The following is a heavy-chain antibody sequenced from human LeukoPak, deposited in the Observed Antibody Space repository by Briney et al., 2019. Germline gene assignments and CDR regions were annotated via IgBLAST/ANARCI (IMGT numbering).Heavy chain of an antibody. V-gene: IGHV3-21*04. CDR2: ISSSSRNI. J-gene: IGHJ4*02. D-gene: IGHD3-16*02. CDR3: AKAPAYVWGSYRFDY. CDR1: RFTSSSYT. Sequence: GGSLRLSCAASRFTSSSYTMNWVRQAPGKGLEWVSSISSSSRNIDYADSVKGRFTISRDNSKNTLYLQMNSLRAEDTAVYYCAKAPAYVWGSYRFDYWGQGTLVTVSS.